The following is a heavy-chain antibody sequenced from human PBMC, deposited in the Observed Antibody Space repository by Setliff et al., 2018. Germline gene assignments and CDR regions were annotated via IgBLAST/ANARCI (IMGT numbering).Heavy chain of an antibody. V-gene: IGHV3-30*02. Sequence: GGSLRLSCAASGFAFGTYGMHWVRLAPGKGLEWLTFIRYGGSYKYYADSVKGRFTISRDNSQNTLFLQMNGLRPEDTAFYHCASHEPWLWNAFDIWGQGTMVTVSS. CDR2: IRYGGSYK. CDR1: GFAFGTYG. CDR3: ASHEPWLWNAFDI. D-gene: IGHD6-19*01. J-gene: IGHJ3*02.